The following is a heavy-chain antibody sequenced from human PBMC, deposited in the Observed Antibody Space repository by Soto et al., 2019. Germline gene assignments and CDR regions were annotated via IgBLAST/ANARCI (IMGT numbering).Heavy chain of an antibody. CDR1: AATFSRYA. CDR2: IIPAFGPA. V-gene: IGHV1-69*01. CDR3: ATRQYSSCWSPPDYTYGVDV. Sequence: QVQLVQSGAEVKEPGSSVKVSCKSSAATFSRYAITWVRQAPGQGLEWMGGIIPAFGPANYAQKFQGRVTISADEFTRTAYMEVRSLRSEETAVYYCATRQYSSCWSPPDYTYGVDVWGQGTTVTVSS. D-gene: IGHD6-19*01. J-gene: IGHJ6*02.